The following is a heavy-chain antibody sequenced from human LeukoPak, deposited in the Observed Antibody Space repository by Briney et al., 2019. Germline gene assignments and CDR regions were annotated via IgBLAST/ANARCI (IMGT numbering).Heavy chain of an antibody. V-gene: IGHV1-18*04. D-gene: IGHD6-19*01. CDR2: ISAYNGNT. CDR1: GYTFTGYY. CDR3: ARDLDPGIAVAGTYYYYYMDV. Sequence: ASVKVSCKASGYTFTGYYMHWVRQAPGQGLEWMGWISAYNGNTNYAQKLQGRVTMTTDTSTSTAYMELRSLRSDDTAVYYCARDLDPGIAVAGTYYYYYMDVWGKGTTVTVSS. J-gene: IGHJ6*03.